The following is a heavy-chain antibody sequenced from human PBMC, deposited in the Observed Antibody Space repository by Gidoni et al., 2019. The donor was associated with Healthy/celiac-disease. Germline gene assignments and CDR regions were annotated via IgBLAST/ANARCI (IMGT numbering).Heavy chain of an antibody. J-gene: IGHJ1*01. CDR2: INHSGST. CDR3: ARRGYGGNSGYFQH. CDR1: GGSFSGYY. D-gene: IGHD2-21*02. V-gene: IGHV4-34*01. Sequence: QVQLQQWGAGLLKPSETLSLTCAVYGGSFSGYYWSWIRQPPGKGLEWIGEINHSGSTNYNPSLKSRVTISVDTSKNQFSLKLSSVTAADTAVYYCARRGYGGNSGYFQHWGQGTLVTVSS.